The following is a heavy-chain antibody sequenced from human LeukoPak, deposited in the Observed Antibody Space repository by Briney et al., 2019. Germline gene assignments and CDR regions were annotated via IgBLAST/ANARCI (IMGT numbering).Heavy chain of an antibody. V-gene: IGHV1-46*01. CDR1: GYTFTNHY. CDR3: AGDVSYSGSRDAWWFDP. CDR2: INPSGGGT. Sequence: ASVKVSCKASGYTFTNHYMHWVRQAPGQGLEWMGIINPSGGGTSYAQKFQGRVTMTRDMSTNTFYMELSSLRFDDTAVYYCAGDVSYSGSRDAWWFDPWGQGTLVTVSS. J-gene: IGHJ5*02. D-gene: IGHD6-13*01.